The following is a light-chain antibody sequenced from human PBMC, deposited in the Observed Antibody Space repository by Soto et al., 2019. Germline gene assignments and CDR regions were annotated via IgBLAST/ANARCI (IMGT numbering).Light chain of an antibody. CDR2: FNN. V-gene: IGLV1-44*01. CDR1: SSNIGSDS. Sequence: QSVLSQPPSVSGSPGQRVTISCSGGSSNIGSDSVNWYQHLPGASPKLLIYFNNQRPSGVPDRVSGSKSGTSASLAISGLQSEDEADYYCSGWDASLKSWVFGGGTQLTVL. J-gene: IGLJ3*02. CDR3: SGWDASLKSWV.